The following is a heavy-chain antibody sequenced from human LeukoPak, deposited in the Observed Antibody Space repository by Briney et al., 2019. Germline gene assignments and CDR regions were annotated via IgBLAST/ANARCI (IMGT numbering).Heavy chain of an antibody. CDR2: ISYDGSNK. V-gene: IGHV3-30*18. J-gene: IGHJ6*02. D-gene: IGHD6-6*01. CDR1: GFTFSDYY. Sequence: PGGSLRLSCAASGFTFSDYYMSWIRQAPGKGLEWVAVISYDGSNKYCADSVKGRFTISRDNSKNTLYLQMNSLRAEDTAVYYCAKGSSSYYYYYGMDVWGQGTTVTVSS. CDR3: AKGSSSYYYYYGMDV.